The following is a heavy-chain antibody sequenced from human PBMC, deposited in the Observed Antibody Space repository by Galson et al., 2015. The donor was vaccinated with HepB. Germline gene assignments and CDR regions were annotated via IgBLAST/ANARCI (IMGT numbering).Heavy chain of an antibody. D-gene: IGHD6-19*01. CDR1: GYTFTGYY. Sequence: SVKVSCKASGYTFTGYYMHWVRQAPGQGLEWMGRINPNSGGTNYAQKFQGRVTMTRDTSISTAYMELSRLRSDDTAVYYCARIGGDRSGWWDAFDIWGQGTMVTVSS. J-gene: IGHJ3*02. CDR3: ARIGGDRSGWWDAFDI. V-gene: IGHV1-2*06. CDR2: INPNSGGT.